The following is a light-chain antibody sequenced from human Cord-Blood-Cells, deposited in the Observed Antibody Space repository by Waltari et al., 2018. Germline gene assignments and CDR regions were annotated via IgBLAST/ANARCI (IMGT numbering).Light chain of an antibody. V-gene: IGKV1-5*03. CDR2: KAS. CDR1: QSISSW. J-gene: IGKJ2*03. Sequence: IQMTQSPSTLYASVGDRVTITCRASQSISSWLAWYQQKPGKAPKLLIYKASSLESGVPSRFSGSGSGTEFTLTISSLQPDDFATYYCQQYNSYPYSFGQGTKLEIK. CDR3: QQYNSYPYS.